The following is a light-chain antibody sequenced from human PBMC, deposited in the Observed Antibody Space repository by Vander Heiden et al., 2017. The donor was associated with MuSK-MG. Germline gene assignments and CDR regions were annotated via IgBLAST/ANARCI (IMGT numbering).Light chain of an antibody. CDR1: QDISNY. J-gene: IGKJ4*01. Sequence: DIQMTQSPSSLSASVGDRVTITCQASQDISNYLNWYQQKPGKAPKLLIYDASNLETGVPSRFSGSASGTDFTFTISILHPEDLTTYYCQQYDTPPLTFGGGTKVEIK. CDR3: QQYDTPPLT. V-gene: IGKV1-33*01. CDR2: DAS.